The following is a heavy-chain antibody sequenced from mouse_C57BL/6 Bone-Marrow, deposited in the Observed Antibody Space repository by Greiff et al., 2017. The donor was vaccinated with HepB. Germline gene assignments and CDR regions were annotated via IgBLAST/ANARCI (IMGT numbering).Heavy chain of an antibody. CDR2: IRNKANGYTT. CDR1: GFTFTDYY. V-gene: IGHV7-3*01. J-gene: IGHJ3*01. Sequence: EVKVVESGGGLVQPGGSLSLSCAASGFTFTDYYMSWVRQPPGKALEWLGFIRNKANGYTTEYSASVKGRFTISRDNSQSILYLQMNALRAEDSATYYCASLYYYGSSYWFAYWGQGTLVTVSA. CDR3: ASLYYYGSSYWFAY. D-gene: IGHD1-1*01.